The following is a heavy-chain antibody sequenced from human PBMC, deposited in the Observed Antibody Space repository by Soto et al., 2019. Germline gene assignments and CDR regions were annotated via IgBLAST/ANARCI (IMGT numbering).Heavy chain of an antibody. CDR2: SNSGNGNT. Sequence: QVQLVQSGAEVKKPGASVKVSCKASGYTFTSYAMHWVRQVPGQRLEWMGLSNSGNGNTKYSHKFQGRVTITRDTSASTAYMELSSLRSEDTAVYYCARGYQPLDVWGQGTTVTVSS. J-gene: IGHJ6*02. CDR3: ARGYQPLDV. CDR1: GYTFTSYA. D-gene: IGHD2-2*01. V-gene: IGHV1-3*01.